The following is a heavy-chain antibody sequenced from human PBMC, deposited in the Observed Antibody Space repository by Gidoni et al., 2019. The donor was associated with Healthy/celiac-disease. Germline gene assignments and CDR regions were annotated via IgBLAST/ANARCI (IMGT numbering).Heavy chain of an antibody. D-gene: IGHD2-2*02. Sequence: QVQLVQSGAEVKKPGSSVKVSCKASGGTFSSYAISWVRQAPGQGLEWMGRIIPILGIANYAQKFQGRVTITADKSTSTAYMELSSLRSEDTAVYYCAIRHCSSTSCYSAFDFQHWGQGTLVTVSS. CDR1: GGTFSSYA. CDR2: IIPILGIA. J-gene: IGHJ1*01. V-gene: IGHV1-69*04. CDR3: AIRHCSSTSCYSAFDFQH.